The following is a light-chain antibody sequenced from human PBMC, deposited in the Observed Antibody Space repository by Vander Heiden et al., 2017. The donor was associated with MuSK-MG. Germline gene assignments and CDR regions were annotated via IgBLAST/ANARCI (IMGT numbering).Light chain of an antibody. Sequence: DIQMTQSPSSLSASVGDRVTITCRASQGISNYVAWYQQNPGEVPKLLIYAASTLQSGVPSRFSGSASGRDFTLTISSLQPEDVATYYCQHEYSAPLTFGHRTRVHIK. CDR1: QGISNY. CDR3: QHEYSAPLT. CDR2: AAS. J-gene: IGKJ3*01. V-gene: IGKV1-27*01.